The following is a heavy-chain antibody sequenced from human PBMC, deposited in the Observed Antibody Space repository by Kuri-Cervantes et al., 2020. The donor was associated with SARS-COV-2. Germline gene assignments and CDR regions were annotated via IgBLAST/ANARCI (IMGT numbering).Heavy chain of an antibody. Sequence: ASVKVSRKAPETTFPNYDINWVRQATGQGLEWMGMVKTNSGNTLYAQFFQGRVTMTRDTSTSTVYMELSSLTSEDTAIYYCYCAPKEGFDSWGQGTLVTVSS. CDR1: ETTFPNYD. CDR2: VKTNSGNT. CDR3: YCAPKEGFDS. V-gene: IGHV1-8*01. J-gene: IGHJ4*02. D-gene: IGHD2-21*01.